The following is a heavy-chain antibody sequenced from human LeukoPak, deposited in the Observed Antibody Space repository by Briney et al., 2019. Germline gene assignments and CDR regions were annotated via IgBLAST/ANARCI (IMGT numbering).Heavy chain of an antibody. J-gene: IGHJ4*02. D-gene: IGHD4-17*01. CDR1: GGSISSSNW. V-gene: IGHV4-4*02. Sequence: SGTLSLTCAVSGGSISSSNWWSWVRQPPGEGLEWIGEIYHSGSTNYNPSLKSRVTISVDTSKNQFSLKLSSVTAADTAVYYCARSPTYGDHAGYYFDYWGQGTLVTVSS. CDR3: ARSPTYGDHAGYYFDY. CDR2: IYHSGST.